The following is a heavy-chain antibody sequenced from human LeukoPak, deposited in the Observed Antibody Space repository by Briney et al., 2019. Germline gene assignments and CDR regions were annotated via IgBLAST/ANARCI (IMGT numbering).Heavy chain of an antibody. D-gene: IGHD4-17*01. CDR3: ARHDVRTTVFDY. CDR1: GYTFTGYY. V-gene: IGHV1-2*02. CDR2: INPNSGGT. J-gene: IGHJ4*02. Sequence: ASVKVSCKASGYTFTGYYMHWVRQAPGQGLEWMGWINPNSGGTNYAQKFQGRVTMTRDTSISTAYMELSRLRSDDTAVYYCARHDVRTTVFDYWGQGTLVAVSS.